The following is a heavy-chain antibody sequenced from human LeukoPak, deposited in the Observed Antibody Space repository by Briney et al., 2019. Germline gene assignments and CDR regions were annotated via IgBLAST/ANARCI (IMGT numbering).Heavy chain of an antibody. CDR1: GYTFTGYY. CDR3: ARANPTTMAGFDY. D-gene: IGHD4/OR15-4a*01. V-gene: IGHV1-2*02. J-gene: IGHJ4*02. CDR2: TNPNSGGT. Sequence: ASVKVSCKASGYTFTGYYMHWVRQAPGQGLEWMGWTNPNSGGTNYAQKFQGRVTMTRDTSISTAYMELSRLRSDDTAVYYCARANPTTMAGFDYWGQGTLVTVSS.